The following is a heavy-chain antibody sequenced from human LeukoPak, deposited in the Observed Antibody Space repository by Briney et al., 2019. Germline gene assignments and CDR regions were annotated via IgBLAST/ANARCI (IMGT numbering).Heavy chain of an antibody. J-gene: IGHJ4*02. CDR3: ARTAGHYDFWSGYFYYFDY. D-gene: IGHD3-3*01. CDR2: INSDGSST. V-gene: IGHV3-74*01. Sequence: GGSLRLSCAASGFTFSSYWMHCVRHAPGKGLVWVSRINSDGSSTGYADSVKGRFTISRDNAKNTLYLQMNSLRAEDTAVYYCARTAGHYDFWSGYFYYFDYWGQGTLVTVSS. CDR1: GFTFSSYW.